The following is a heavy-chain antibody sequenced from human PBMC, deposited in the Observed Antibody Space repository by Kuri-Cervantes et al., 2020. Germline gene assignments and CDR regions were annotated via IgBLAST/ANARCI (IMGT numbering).Heavy chain of an antibody. CDR3: ARGEIDYLFDY. D-gene: IGHD4/OR15-4a*01. CDR1: GYTFTSYD. CDR2: MNPNSGNT. Sequence: ASVKVSCKASGYTFTSYDINWVRQATGQGLEWMGWMNPNSGNTGYAQKLQGRVTMTTDTSTSTAYMELRSLRSDDTAVYYCARGEIDYLFDYWGQGTLVTVSS. V-gene: IGHV1-8*01. J-gene: IGHJ4*02.